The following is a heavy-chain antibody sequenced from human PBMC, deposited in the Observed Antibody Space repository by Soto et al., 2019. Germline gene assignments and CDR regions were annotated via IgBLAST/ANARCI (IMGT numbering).Heavy chain of an antibody. CDR2: IYPGGVNI. CDR1: GYSFTSHY. CDR3: ARGTKVETESY. V-gene: IGHV1-46*01. Sequence: ASVKVSCKAIGYSFTSHYMHWVRQAPGQGLEWMGTIYPGGVNIGYAQKFKGRVTMTKDTSTSTAYMELSSLTSEDTAVYYCARGTKVETESYWGQGTLVTVSS. D-gene: IGHD4-17*01. J-gene: IGHJ4*02.